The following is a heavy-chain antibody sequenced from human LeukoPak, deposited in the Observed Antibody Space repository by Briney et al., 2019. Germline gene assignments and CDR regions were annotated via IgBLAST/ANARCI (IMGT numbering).Heavy chain of an antibody. J-gene: IGHJ4*02. CDR3: ARVDTEAGDPGAFDY. CDR2: INHSGST. CDR1: GGSFSGYY. D-gene: IGHD7-27*01. Sequence: SETLSLTCAVYGGSFSGYYWSWIRQPPGKGLEWIGEINHSGSTNYNPSLKSRVTISVDTSKNQFSLQLNSVTPEDTAVYYCARVDTEAGDPGAFDYWGQGTLVTVSS. V-gene: IGHV4-34*01.